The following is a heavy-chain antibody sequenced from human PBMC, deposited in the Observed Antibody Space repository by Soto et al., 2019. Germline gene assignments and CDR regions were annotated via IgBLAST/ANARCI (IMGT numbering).Heavy chain of an antibody. D-gene: IGHD3-16*01. Sequence: QVQLVQSGDEMKKPGASVRVSCKASGYIFVNYGIAWVRQAPGQGLEWMGWISPYTGDTHSASKVQGRLTMTTYTSTRTAYMDLGSLTSDDTAVYYCAMVDNYVTPTPQDVWGQGTTVTVSS. V-gene: IGHV1-18*01. J-gene: IGHJ6*02. CDR2: ISPYTGDT. CDR1: GYIFVNYG. CDR3: AMVDNYVTPTPQDV.